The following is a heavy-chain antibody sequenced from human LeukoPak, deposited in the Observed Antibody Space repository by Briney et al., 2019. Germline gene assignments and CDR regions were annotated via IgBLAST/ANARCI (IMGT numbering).Heavy chain of an antibody. J-gene: IGHJ5*02. CDR2: IWYDGSNK. Sequence: GRSLRLSCAASGFTLSSYGMHWVRQAPGKGLEWVAVIWYDGSNKYYADSVKGRFTISRDNSKNTLYLQMNSLRAEDTAVYYCAREDGYSSSWYKSNWFDPWGQGTLVTVSS. V-gene: IGHV3-33*01. CDR1: GFTLSSYG. D-gene: IGHD6-13*01. CDR3: AREDGYSSSWYKSNWFDP.